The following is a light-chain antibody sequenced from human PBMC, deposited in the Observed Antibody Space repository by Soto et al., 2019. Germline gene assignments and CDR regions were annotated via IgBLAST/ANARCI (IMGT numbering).Light chain of an antibody. Sequence: DIQMTQSPSTLSASVGDRVTITCRASQSIGRFLAWYKHQPGKAPKLLIYDASTLESGVPSRFSGTGSGTEFTFSITSLQPEDFGTYYCQQCYMGWTFGQGTKGDFK. CDR2: DAS. CDR1: QSIGRF. J-gene: IGKJ1*01. V-gene: IGKV1-5*01. CDR3: QQCYMGWT.